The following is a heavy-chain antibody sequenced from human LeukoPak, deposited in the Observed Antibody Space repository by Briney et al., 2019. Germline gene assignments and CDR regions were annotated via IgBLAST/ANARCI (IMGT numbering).Heavy chain of an antibody. D-gene: IGHD3-3*01. CDR3: ARYYDFWSGYSKYYFDY. V-gene: IGHV1-18*01. CDR2: ISAYNGNT. Sequence: ASVKVSCKASGYTFTSYGISWVRQAPGQGLEWMGWISAYNGNTNYAQKLQGRVTMTTDTSTSTAYMELRSLRSDDTAVYYRARYYDFWSGYSKYYFDYWGQGTLVTVSS. J-gene: IGHJ4*02. CDR1: GYTFTSYG.